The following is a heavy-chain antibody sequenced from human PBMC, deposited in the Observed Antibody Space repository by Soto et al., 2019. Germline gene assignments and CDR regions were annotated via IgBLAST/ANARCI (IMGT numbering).Heavy chain of an antibody. CDR3: ARGKYPGSVDV. Sequence: GGSLRLSCVSSGFTFSDYYMHWMRQAPGKGLEWISYISGPSSVISYADSAKGRFTISRDNAKDSLFLQVNNLRAEDTALYYCARGKYPGSVDVWGQGTMVTVSS. J-gene: IGHJ3*01. CDR2: ISGPSSVI. CDR1: GFTFSDYY. V-gene: IGHV3-11*01.